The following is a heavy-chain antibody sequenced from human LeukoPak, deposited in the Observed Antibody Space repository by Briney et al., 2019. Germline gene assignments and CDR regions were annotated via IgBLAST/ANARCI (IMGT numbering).Heavy chain of an antibody. Sequence: GASVKVSCKASGYTFTSYYMHWVRQAPGQGLEWMGIINPSGGSTSFAQKFQGRVTMTRDTSISTAYMELSRLRSDDAAVYYCARDSIKGVRFLGYWGQGTLVTVSS. CDR1: GYTFTSYY. V-gene: IGHV1-46*01. J-gene: IGHJ4*02. D-gene: IGHD3-3*01. CDR3: ARDSIKGVRFLGY. CDR2: INPSGGST.